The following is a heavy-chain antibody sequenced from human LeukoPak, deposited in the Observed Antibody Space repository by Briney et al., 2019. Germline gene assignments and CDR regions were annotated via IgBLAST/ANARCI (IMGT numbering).Heavy chain of an antibody. J-gene: IGHJ4*02. CDR3: ARVDEIVRGFDY. D-gene: IGHD3-16*02. Sequence: GGSLRLSCAASGFTFSSYSMSWVRQAPGKGLEWVANIKQDGSEKYYVDSVKGRFTISRDNAKNSLYLQMNSLRAEDTAVYYCARVDEIVRGFDYWGQGTLVTVSS. CDR1: GFTFSSYS. CDR2: IKQDGSEK. V-gene: IGHV3-7*01.